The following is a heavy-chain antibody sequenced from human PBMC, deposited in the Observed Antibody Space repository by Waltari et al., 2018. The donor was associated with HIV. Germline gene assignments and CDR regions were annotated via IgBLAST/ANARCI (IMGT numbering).Heavy chain of an antibody. D-gene: IGHD3-3*01. CDR1: GYSFSSYW. J-gene: IGHJ5*02. CDR3: ARLGSSRDFWSGQNCFDP. CDR2: IYPDDSDP. V-gene: IGHV5-51*03. Sequence: EVQLVQSGAEVKKPGESLRISCKGSGYSFSSYWIAWVSQMPGKGLEWMGIIYPDDSDPRYSPSFQGQVTMSADKSLSTAYLQWSSLKASDTAMYYCARLGSSRDFWSGQNCFDPWGQGTLVTVSS.